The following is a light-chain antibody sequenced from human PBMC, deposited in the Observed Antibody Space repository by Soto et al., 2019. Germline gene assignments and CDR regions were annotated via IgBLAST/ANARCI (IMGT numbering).Light chain of an antibody. V-gene: IGLV2-14*01. J-gene: IGLJ1*01. CDR3: SSYTSSSTLV. CDR2: DVT. Sequence: QSALTQPASVSGSPGQSITISCTGTSSDVGGYNFVSWYQQHPGKAPKIMIYDVTNRPSGVSNRFSGSKSGNTASLTISGLQAEDEADYYCSSYTSSSTLVFGIGTKVTVL. CDR1: SSDVGGYNF.